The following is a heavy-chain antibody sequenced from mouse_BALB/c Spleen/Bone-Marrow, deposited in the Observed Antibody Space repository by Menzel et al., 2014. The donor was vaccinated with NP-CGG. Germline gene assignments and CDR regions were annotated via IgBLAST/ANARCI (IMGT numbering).Heavy chain of an antibody. CDR2: INPSNGGT. CDR3: TRGRRDAMDY. J-gene: IGHJ4*01. Sequence: SGAELVKPGASVKSSCKASGYTFTSYYMYWVKQRPGQGLEWIGEINPSNGGTNFNEKFKSKATLTVDKSSSTAYMQLSSLTSEDSAVYYCTRGRRDAMDYWGQGTSVTVSS. CDR1: GYTFTSYY. V-gene: IGHV1S16*01.